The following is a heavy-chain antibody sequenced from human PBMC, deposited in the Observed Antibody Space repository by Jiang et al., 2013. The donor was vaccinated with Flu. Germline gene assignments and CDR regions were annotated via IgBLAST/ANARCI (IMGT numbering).Heavy chain of an antibody. V-gene: IGHV1-69*04. CDR3: AICCSGGSSLMDV. CDR2: IIPILGIA. D-gene: IGHD2-15*01. J-gene: IGHJ6*02. CDR1: GGTFSSYA. Sequence: KASGGTFSSYAISWVRQAPGQGLEWMGRIIPILGIANYAQKFQGRVTITADKSTSTAYMELSSLRSEDTAVYYCAICCSGGSSLMDVWGQGTTVTVSS.